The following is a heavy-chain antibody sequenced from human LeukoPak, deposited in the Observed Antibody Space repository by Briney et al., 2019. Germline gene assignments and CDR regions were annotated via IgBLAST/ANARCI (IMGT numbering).Heavy chain of an antibody. CDR2: IYSGGST. CDR1: GFTVSSNY. CDR3: ARDRNGDYYFDY. Sequence: GGSLRLSCAASGFTVSSNYMSWVRQAPGKGLEWVSVIYSGGSTYYADSVKGRFTISRDNSKNTLYLQMNSLRAEDTAVYYCARDRNGDYYFDYWGQGTLVTVSS. V-gene: IGHV3-66*01. D-gene: IGHD4-17*01. J-gene: IGHJ4*02.